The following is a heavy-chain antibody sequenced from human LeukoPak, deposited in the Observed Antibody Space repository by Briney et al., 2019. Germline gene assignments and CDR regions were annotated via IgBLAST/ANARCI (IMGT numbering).Heavy chain of an antibody. Sequence: PSETLSLTCAVYGGSFSGYYWSWIRQPPGKGLEWIGEINHSGCTNYNPSLKSRVTISVDTSKNQFSLKLSSVTAADTAVYYCARNRKSWFDPWGQGTLVTVSS. J-gene: IGHJ5*02. CDR2: INHSGCT. CDR1: GGSFSGYY. V-gene: IGHV4-34*01. CDR3: ARNRKSWFDP. D-gene: IGHD1-14*01.